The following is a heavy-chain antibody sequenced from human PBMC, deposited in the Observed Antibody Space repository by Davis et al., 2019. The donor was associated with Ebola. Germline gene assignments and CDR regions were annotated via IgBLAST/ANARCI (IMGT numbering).Heavy chain of an antibody. CDR2: ISYDGSNK. J-gene: IGHJ4*02. D-gene: IGHD3-10*01. Sequence: GESLKISCAASGFTFSSYAMHWVRQAPGKGLEWVAVISYDGSNKYYADSVKGRFTISRDNSKNTLYLQMNSLRAEDTAVYYCARDPYYYGSGSFDYWGQGTLVTVSS. CDR1: GFTFSSYA. V-gene: IGHV3-30-3*01. CDR3: ARDPYYYGSGSFDY.